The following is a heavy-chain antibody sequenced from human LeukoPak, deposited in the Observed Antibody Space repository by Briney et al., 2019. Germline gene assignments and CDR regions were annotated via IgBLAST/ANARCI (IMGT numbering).Heavy chain of an antibody. CDR3: AQKSGTNYAFDC. D-gene: IGHD4/OR15-4a*01. CDR2: IYWNDDK. V-gene: IGHV2-5*01. CDR1: GFSLSTSGVS. J-gene: IGHJ4*02. Sequence: SGPTPVNPTQTLTLTCTFSGFSLSTSGVSVGWIRQPPGKDLEWLALIYWNDDKRYSPSLKSRLTITKDTSKNQVVLTMTNMDSVDTATYYCAQKSGTNYAFDCWGQGTLVTVSS.